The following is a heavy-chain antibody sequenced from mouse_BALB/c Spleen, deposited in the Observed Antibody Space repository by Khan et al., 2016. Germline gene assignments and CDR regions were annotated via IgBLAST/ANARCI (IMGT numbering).Heavy chain of an antibody. CDR1: GFTFSSYG. Sequence: EVQLQESGGDLVKPGGSLKLSCAASGFTFSSYGMSWVRQTPDQRLEWVATISSCVSYTYYPDSVQGRFTISRDTAHNTLYLQMCSLKSADPAISYCAREFMTTVVADYWGQGSTHTVAA. V-gene: IGHV5-6*01. D-gene: IGHD1-1*01. J-gene: IGHJ2*01. CDR3: AREFMTTVVADY. CDR2: ISSCVSYT.